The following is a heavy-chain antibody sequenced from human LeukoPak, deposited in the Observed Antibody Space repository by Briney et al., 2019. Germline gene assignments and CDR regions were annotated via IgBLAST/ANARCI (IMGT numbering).Heavy chain of an antibody. J-gene: IGHJ4*02. CDR2: MNPNSGNT. CDR3: ARSTIHPGYSFDY. V-gene: IGHV1-8*01. Sequence: ASAKVSCKASGYTFTSYDINWVRQATGQGLEWMGWMNPNSGNTGYAQKFQGRVTMTRNTSISTAYMELSSLRSEDTAVYYCARSTIHPGYSFDYWGQGTLVTVSS. CDR1: GYTFTSYD. D-gene: IGHD2-21*01.